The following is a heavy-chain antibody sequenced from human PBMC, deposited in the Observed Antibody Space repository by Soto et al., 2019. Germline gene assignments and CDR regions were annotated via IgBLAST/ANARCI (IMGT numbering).Heavy chain of an antibody. D-gene: IGHD5-18*01. V-gene: IGHV4-30-4*01. J-gene: IGHJ4*02. CDR1: GDSISSSYF. CDR3: ARGVSEGTAPTDH. Sequence: QVQLQESGPGLVKPSQTLSLNCTVSGDSISSSYFWSWIRQPPGKGLEWIGYILYSGAAFYNPSLKSRLTISLDTSKSQFSLKVRSVTAADTAVYFCARGVSEGTAPTDHWGQGTLVTVSS. CDR2: ILYSGAA.